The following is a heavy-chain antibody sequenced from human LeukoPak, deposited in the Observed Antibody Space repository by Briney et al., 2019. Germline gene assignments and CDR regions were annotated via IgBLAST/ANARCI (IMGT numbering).Heavy chain of an antibody. Sequence: GGSLRLSCAASGFSFSSNGMHWVRQAPGKGLEGVALIWYDGSNKYYAASVKGRFTISRDNSKNTLYLEMNSLRAEDTAVYYCAKAGDNSGYYPAFYYYMDVWGEGTTVTVSS. CDR3: AKAGDNSGYYPAFYYYMDV. D-gene: IGHD3-22*01. V-gene: IGHV3-33*06. CDR2: IWYDGSNK. J-gene: IGHJ6*03. CDR1: GFSFSSNG.